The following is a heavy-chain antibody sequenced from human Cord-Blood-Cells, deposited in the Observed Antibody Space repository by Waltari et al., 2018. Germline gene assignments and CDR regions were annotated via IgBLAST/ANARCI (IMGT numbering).Heavy chain of an antibody. V-gene: IGHV3-48*03. CDR2: MSRSGNTI. CDR3: ARRIRYSSSSDAFDI. D-gene: IGHD6-6*01. Sequence: EVQLVESGGGLVQPGGSLRLSCAASGFTFSSYEMNWVRQAPGKGLEWVSYMSRSGNTIYYADSVKGRFTISRDNAKNSLYLQMNSLRAEDTAVYYCARRIRYSSSSDAFDIWGQGTMVTVSS. J-gene: IGHJ3*02. CDR1: GFTFSSYE.